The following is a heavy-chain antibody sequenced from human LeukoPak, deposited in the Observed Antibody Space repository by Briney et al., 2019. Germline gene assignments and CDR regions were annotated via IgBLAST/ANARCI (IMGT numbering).Heavy chain of an antibody. CDR2: INPSGGST. J-gene: IGHJ4*02. Sequence: ASVTVSCKASGYTFTSYYMHWVRQAPGQGLEWMGIINPSGGSTSYAQKFQGRVTMTRDTSTSTVYMELSSLRSEDTAVYYCARSIAVAGTLDYWGQGTLVTVSS. CDR3: ARSIAVAGTLDY. V-gene: IGHV1-46*01. D-gene: IGHD6-19*01. CDR1: GYTFTSYY.